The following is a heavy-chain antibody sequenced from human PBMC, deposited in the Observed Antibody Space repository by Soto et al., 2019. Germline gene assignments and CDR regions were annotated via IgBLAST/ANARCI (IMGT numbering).Heavy chain of an antibody. D-gene: IGHD2-15*01. V-gene: IGHV3-15*01. CDR2: IKSKTDGGTT. CDR1: GFTFSNAW. J-gene: IGHJ4*02. Sequence: GGSLRLSCAASGFTFSNAWMSWVRQAPGKGLEWVGRIKSKTDGGTTDYAAPVKGRFTISRDDSKNTLYLQMNSLKTEDTAVYYCTTDVPYLSSRTPGWGQGTLVTVSS. CDR3: TTDVPYLSSRTPG.